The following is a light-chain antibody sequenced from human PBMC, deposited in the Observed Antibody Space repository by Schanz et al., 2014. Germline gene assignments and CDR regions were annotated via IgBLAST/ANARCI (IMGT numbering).Light chain of an antibody. Sequence: QSALTQPASVSGSPGQSITISCTGTSSDVGSYNLVSWYQQHPGKAPKLMIYEGSKRPSGVSHRFTGSKSDNTATLTISGLQAEDEAVYYCSSYTSSSTLAVFGTGTKLTVL. J-gene: IGLJ1*01. V-gene: IGLV2-14*02. CDR2: EGS. CDR1: SSDVGSYNL. CDR3: SSYTSSSTLAV.